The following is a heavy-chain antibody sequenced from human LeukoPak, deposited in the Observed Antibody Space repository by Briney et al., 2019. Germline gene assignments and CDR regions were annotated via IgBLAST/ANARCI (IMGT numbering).Heavy chain of an antibody. Sequence: GGSLRLSCAASGFTFSSYEMNWVRQAPGKGLEWVSYISSSGSTIYYADSVKGRFTISRDNAKNSLYLQMNSLRAEDTAVYYCARGGYDSSGYRFDYWGQGTLVTVSS. CDR1: GFTFSSYE. CDR3: ARGGYDSSGYRFDY. V-gene: IGHV3-48*03. J-gene: IGHJ4*02. D-gene: IGHD3-22*01. CDR2: ISSSGSTI.